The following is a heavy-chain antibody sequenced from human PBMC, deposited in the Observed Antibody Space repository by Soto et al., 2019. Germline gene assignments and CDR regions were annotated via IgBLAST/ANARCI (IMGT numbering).Heavy chain of an antibody. D-gene: IGHD2-21*01. CDR3: ARDSYPTYSPHYYYYGMDV. CDR1: GYTFTSYA. J-gene: IGHJ6*02. Sequence: GASVKVSCKASGYTFTSYAMHWVRQAPGQRLEWMGWINAGNGNTKYSQKFQGRVTITRDTSASTAYMELSSLRSEDTAVYYCARDSYPTYSPHYYYYGMDVWGQGTTVTVSS. V-gene: IGHV1-3*01. CDR2: INAGNGNT.